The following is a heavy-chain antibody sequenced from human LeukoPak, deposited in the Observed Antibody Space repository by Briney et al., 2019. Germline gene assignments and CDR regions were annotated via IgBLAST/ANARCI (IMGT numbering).Heavy chain of an antibody. CDR1: GFTFSSYS. J-gene: IGHJ4*02. CDR2: ISSSSSYI. CDR3: ARFGESAMVDY. Sequence: PGGSLRLSCAASGFTFSSYSMNWVRQAPGKGLEWVSFISSSSSYIYYADSVKGRFTISRDNAKNSLYLQMNSLRAEDTAVYYCARFGESAMVDYWGQGTLVTVSS. V-gene: IGHV3-21*01. D-gene: IGHD3-10*01.